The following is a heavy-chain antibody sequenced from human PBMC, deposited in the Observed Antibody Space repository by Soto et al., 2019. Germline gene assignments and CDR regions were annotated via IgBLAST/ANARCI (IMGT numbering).Heavy chain of an antibody. D-gene: IGHD5-18*01. V-gene: IGHV1-18*01. CDR1: GYTFTSYG. J-gene: IGHJ4*02. CDR2: ISAYNGNT. CDR3: AKAGGRGYSYGYFDY. Sequence: GASVKVSCKASGYTFTSYGISCVRQAPGQGLEWMGWISAYNGNTNYAQKLQGRVTMTTDTSTSTAYMELRSLRSDDTAVYYCAKAGGRGYSYGYFDYWGQGTLVTVSS.